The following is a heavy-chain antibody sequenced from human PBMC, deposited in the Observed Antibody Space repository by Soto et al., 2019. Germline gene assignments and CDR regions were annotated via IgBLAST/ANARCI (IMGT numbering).Heavy chain of an antibody. D-gene: IGHD1-1*01. CDR3: ARHRNWKVDY. Sequence: SETLSLTCTVSGDSVSSHYWSWIRQPAGKGLEWLGRLYNDERTNYNPSLKSRVTMSMDTSKNQFSLKLTSVTAADSAVYYCARHRNWKVDYWGQGTLVTVSS. J-gene: IGHJ4*02. CDR1: GDSVSSHY. CDR2: LYNDERT. V-gene: IGHV4-4*07.